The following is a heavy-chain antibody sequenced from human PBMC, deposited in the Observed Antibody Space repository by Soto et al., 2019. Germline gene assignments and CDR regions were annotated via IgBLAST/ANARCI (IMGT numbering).Heavy chain of an antibody. V-gene: IGHV3-9*01. D-gene: IGHD6-13*01. CDR2: ITSRGTDI. CDR3: ARAAAYFYHYYYAMDV. CDR1: RFFFGDYA. Sequence: EVHLEQSGGGLVQAGRSLRLSCAASRFFFGDYAFHWVRQAPGKGLEWVAGITSRGTDIAYADSVKGRFIISRDNAMNVLHLHMNSLRPEDTAVYYCARAAAYFYHYYYAMDVWGQGTAVTVSS. J-gene: IGHJ6*02.